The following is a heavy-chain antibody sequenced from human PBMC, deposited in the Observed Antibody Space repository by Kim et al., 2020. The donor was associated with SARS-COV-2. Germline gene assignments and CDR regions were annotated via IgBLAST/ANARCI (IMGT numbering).Heavy chain of an antibody. D-gene: IGHD3-10*01. CDR3: AKVFGVGEMPDY. CDR2: ISWDGGST. Sequence: GGSLRLSCAASGFTFDDYAMHWVRQAPGKGLEWVSLISWDGGSTYYADSVKGRFTISRDNSKNSLYLQMNSLRAEDTALYYCAKVFGVGEMPDYWGQGTLVTVSS. CDR1: GFTFDDYA. J-gene: IGHJ4*02. V-gene: IGHV3-43D*03.